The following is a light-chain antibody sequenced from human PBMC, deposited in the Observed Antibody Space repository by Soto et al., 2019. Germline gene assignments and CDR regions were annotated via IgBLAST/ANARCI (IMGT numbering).Light chain of an antibody. CDR3: QQCYNTPLT. V-gene: IGKV1-12*01. Sequence: IQIAQYPSSLSASVGDRVSITCRSIQDSSTYLAWYQQKPGKAPRLLIFGASSWQSGVPVRFSGSGSGTDFTLTISSLQPEDFAAFYCQQCYNTPLTFGGGTKVDI. CDR2: GAS. J-gene: IGKJ4*01. CDR1: QDSSTY.